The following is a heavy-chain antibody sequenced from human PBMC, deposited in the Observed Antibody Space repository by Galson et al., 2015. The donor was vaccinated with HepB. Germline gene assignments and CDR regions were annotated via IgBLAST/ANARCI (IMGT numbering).Heavy chain of an antibody. V-gene: IGHV3-7*03. CDR3: ARDSPAYYYDSSGYD. CDR2: IKQDGSEK. D-gene: IGHD3-22*01. Sequence: SLRLSCAASGFTFSSYWMSWVRQAPGKGLEWVANIKQDGSEKYYVDSVKGRFTISRDNAKNSLYLQMNSLRAEDTAVYYCARDSPAYYYDSSGYDWGQGTLVTVSS. CDR1: GFTFSSYW. J-gene: IGHJ4*02.